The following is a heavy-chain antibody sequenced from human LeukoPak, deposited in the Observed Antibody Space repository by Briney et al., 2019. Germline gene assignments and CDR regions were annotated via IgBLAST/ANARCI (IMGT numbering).Heavy chain of an antibody. CDR3: ARVAMSGIGSDDF. Sequence: RASVKVSCKASGYTFTGYYVHWVRQAPGQGLEWMGWIKPYSGDTNYAQKFQGRVTMTRDTSISTAYMELSSLKSDDTAVYYCARVAMSGIGSDDFWGQGTLVTASS. CDR1: GYTFTGYY. D-gene: IGHD1-26*01. V-gene: IGHV1-2*02. J-gene: IGHJ4*02. CDR2: IKPYSGDT.